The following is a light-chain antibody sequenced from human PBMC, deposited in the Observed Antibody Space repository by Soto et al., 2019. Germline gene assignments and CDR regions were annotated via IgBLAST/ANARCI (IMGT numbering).Light chain of an antibody. CDR2: AAS. Sequence: DLQMTQSPSSLSASVGDRVTITCRASQSISSYLNWYQQKPGKAPKLLIYAASTLQSGVPLRFSGSGSGTSFTLTISSLQPEDFATYYCQQLLSYPITFGQGTRLEIK. V-gene: IGKV1-9*01. CDR1: QSISSY. J-gene: IGKJ5*01. CDR3: QQLLSYPIT.